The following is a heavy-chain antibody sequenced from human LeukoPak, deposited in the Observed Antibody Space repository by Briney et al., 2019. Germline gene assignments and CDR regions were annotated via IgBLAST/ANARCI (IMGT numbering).Heavy chain of an antibody. CDR2: IIPIFGTA. CDR3: ARDWSMSCSSTSCYAPEYTSGYGMDV. Sequence: GASVKVSCKASGGTFSSYAISWVRQAPGQGLEWMGGIIPIFGTANYAQKFQGRVTITADESTSTAYMELSSLRSEDTAVYYCARDWSMSCSSTSCYAPEYTSGYGMDVWGQGTTVTVSS. CDR1: GGTFSSYA. D-gene: IGHD2-2*01. V-gene: IGHV1-69*13. J-gene: IGHJ6*02.